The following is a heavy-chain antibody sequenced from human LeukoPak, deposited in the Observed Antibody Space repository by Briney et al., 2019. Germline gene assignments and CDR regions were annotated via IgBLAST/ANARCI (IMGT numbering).Heavy chain of an antibody. Sequence: ASVKVSCKASGYTFTSYGISWVRQAPGQGLEWMGWISTYNGNTNYAQKLQGRVTMTTDTSTSTAYMELRSLRSDDTAVYYCARLLLERRIVATINDAFDIWGQGTMVTVSS. CDR1: GYTFTSYG. V-gene: IGHV1-18*01. CDR3: ARLLLERRIVATINDAFDI. CDR2: ISTYNGNT. D-gene: IGHD5-12*01. J-gene: IGHJ3*02.